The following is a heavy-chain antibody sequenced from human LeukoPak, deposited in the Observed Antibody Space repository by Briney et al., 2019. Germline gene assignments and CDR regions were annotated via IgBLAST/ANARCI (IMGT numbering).Heavy chain of an antibody. CDR2: ISSSSSTI. Sequence: PGGSLRLSCAASGFTFSGYSMNWVRQAPGKGLEWVSYISSSSSTIYYADSVKGRFTISRDNAKNSLYLQMNSLRAEDTAVYYCARDSRNGIVVVPFDYWGQGTLVTVSS. J-gene: IGHJ4*02. CDR3: ARDSRNGIVVVPFDY. V-gene: IGHV3-48*01. CDR1: GFTFSGYS. D-gene: IGHD3-22*01.